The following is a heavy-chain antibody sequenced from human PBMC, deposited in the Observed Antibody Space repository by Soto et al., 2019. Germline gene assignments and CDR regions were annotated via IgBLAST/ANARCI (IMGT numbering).Heavy chain of an antibody. J-gene: IGHJ4*02. V-gene: IGHV2-5*01. D-gene: IGHD3-22*01. CDR2: IYWNDDK. CDR3: AHASYYYDSSGPDY. CDR1: GFSLSTSGVG. Sequence: GSGPTLVNPTQTLTLTCTFSGFSLSTSGVGVGWIRQPPGKALEWLALIYWNDDKRYSPSLKSRLTITKDTSKNQVVLTMTNMDPVDTATYYCAHASYYYDSSGPDYWGQGTLVTVSS.